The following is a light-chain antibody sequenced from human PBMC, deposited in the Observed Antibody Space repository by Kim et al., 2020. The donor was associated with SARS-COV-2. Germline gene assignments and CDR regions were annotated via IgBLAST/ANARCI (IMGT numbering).Light chain of an antibody. V-gene: IGLV2-14*03. CDR1: SRDVGGYNS. J-gene: IGLJ2*01. CDR3: SSFTRSNTLL. Sequence: QSIAISCTGTSRDVGGYNSVSWYQQHPGKAPKLMIYDVSERPSGVSNRFSGSKSGNTASLTISVLQAEDEADYYCSSFTRSNTLLFGGGTQLTVL. CDR2: DVS.